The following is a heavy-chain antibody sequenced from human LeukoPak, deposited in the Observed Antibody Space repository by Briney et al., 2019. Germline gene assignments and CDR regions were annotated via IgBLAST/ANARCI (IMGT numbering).Heavy chain of an antibody. D-gene: IGHD3-3*01. V-gene: IGHV4-39*07. CDR2: IYYSGST. CDR3: ARESHYDFWSGYPYNWFDP. J-gene: IGHJ5*02. CDR1: GGSISSSSYY. Sequence: SETLSLTCTVSGGSISSSSYYWGWIRQPPGKGLEWIGSIYYSGSTYYNPSLKSRVTISVDTSKNQFSLKLSSVTAADTAVYYYARESHYDFWSGYPYNWFDPWGQGTLVTVSS.